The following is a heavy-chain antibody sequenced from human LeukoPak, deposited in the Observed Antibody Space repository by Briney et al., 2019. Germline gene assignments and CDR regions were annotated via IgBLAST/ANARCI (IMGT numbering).Heavy chain of an antibody. CDR1: GFTFSDYN. J-gene: IGHJ4*02. V-gene: IGHV3-21*01. CDR3: ARDPSPNFSP. CDR2: ISTSSSYV. D-gene: IGHD2/OR15-2a*01. Sequence: GGSLRLSCAASGFTFSDYNMNWVRQAPGKELEWVSSISTSSSYVYYADSVKGRFTISRDNAKNSLYLQMNSLRAEDTAIYYCARDPSPNFSPWGQGTLVTVS.